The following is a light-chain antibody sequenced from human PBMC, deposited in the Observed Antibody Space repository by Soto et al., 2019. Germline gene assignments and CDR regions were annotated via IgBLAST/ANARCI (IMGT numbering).Light chain of an antibody. CDR1: SSNIGAGYD. Sequence: QSVLTQSPSVSGAPGQRVTISCTGSSSNIGAGYDVHWYQQLPGTAPKLLIYGNSNRPSGVPDRFSGSKSGTSASLAITGLQAEDKADYYCQSYDSSLSGCYVFGTGTKVTVL. J-gene: IGLJ1*01. CDR3: QSYDSSLSGCYV. V-gene: IGLV1-40*01. CDR2: GNS.